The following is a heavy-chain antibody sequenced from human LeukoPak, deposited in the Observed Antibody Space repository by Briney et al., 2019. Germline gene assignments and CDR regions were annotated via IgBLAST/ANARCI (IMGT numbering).Heavy chain of an antibody. V-gene: IGHV3-23*01. CDR1: ASSFSSHA. D-gene: IGHD2-2*01. CDR2: SSGSGRST. Sequence: AGSMRLSCAPSASSFSSHATSWVRPAQGKGLEWVSASSGSGRSTYYADSVQGPFTISTDTSKNTLYLQTNRLRPDDTAVSYCEIPRGSTIPNDTPYSWGQGDLGTVSS. CDR3: EIPRGSTIPNDTPYS. J-gene: IGHJ4*02.